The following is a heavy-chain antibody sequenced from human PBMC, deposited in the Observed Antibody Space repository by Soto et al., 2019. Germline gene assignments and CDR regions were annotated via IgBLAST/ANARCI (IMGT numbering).Heavy chain of an antibody. CDR2: IYYSGST. V-gene: IGHV4-39*02. J-gene: IGHJ3*02. Sequence: QLQLQESGPGLVKPSETLSLTCTVSGGSISSSSYYWGWIRQPPGKGLEWFGSIYYSGSTYYNPSLKSRVTISVDRTQNQVSLKLSSVTAADTAVYYCARERPTITIFHFDAFDIWGQGTMVTVSS. D-gene: IGHD3-3*01. CDR3: ARERPTITIFHFDAFDI. CDR1: GGSISSSSYY.